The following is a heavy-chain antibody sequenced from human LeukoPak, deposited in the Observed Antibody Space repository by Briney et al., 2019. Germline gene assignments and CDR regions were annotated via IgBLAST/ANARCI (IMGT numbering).Heavy chain of an antibody. V-gene: IGHV4-59*11. J-gene: IGHJ4*02. D-gene: IGHD3-22*01. Sequence: SETLSLTCNVSGDSIASHYWNWIRQPPGKGLEWIGYIYYTGIIKYNPSLTSRVSMSVDTSRNQFFLKMKSVTAADTAVYHCARSVDYFDNTGPHMMFDYWGQGSLVTVSS. CDR1: GDSIASHY. CDR3: ARSVDYFDNTGPHMMFDY. CDR2: IYYTGII.